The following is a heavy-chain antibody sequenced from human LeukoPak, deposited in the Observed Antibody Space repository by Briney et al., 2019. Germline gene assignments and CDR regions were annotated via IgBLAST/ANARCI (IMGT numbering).Heavy chain of an antibody. CDR3: ARASGGPQNWFDP. J-gene: IGHJ5*02. Sequence: PLETLSLTCAVSGGSISSGGYSWSWIRQPPGKGLEWIGYIYHSGSTYYNPSLKSRVTISVDRSKNQFSLKLSSVTAADTAVYYCARASGGPQNWFDPWGQGTLVTVSS. D-gene: IGHD6-19*01. CDR2: IYHSGST. CDR1: GGSISSGGYS. V-gene: IGHV4-30-2*01.